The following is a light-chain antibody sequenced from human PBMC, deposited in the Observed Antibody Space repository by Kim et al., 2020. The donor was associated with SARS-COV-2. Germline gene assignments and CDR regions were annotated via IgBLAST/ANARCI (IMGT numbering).Light chain of an antibody. CDR3: TSFTSSSTWV. Sequence: QSVLTQPPSASGTPGQRVTISCSGSSSNIGSNNVVWYQQLPGAAPNLLIYSNNQRPSGIPDRFSGSRSGTSASLAISGLQAEDEADYYCTSFTSSSTWVFGGGTQLTVL. J-gene: IGLJ3*02. CDR1: SSNIGSNN. CDR2: SNN. V-gene: IGLV1-44*01.